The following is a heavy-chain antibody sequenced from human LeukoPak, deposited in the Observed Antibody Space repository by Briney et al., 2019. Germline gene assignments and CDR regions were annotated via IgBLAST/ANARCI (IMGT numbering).Heavy chain of an antibody. CDR3: VRGAKCSGGGCDSKEYVYYFDY. Sequence: ASVKVSCKTSGYSFTNYNLHWVRQAPGQRLEWMGIIKPSGGDTNYAQKFQGRVTISRSTSISTAYMELSSLRSDDTAVYYCVRGAKCSGGGCDSKEYVYYFDYWGQGTLVTVSS. J-gene: IGHJ4*02. CDR1: GYSFTNYN. CDR2: IKPSGGDT. V-gene: IGHV1-46*01. D-gene: IGHD6-25*01.